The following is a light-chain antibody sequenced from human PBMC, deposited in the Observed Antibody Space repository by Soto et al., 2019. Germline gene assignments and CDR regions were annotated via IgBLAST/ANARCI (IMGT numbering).Light chain of an antibody. J-gene: IGKJ2*01. CDR1: QTVDSSY. V-gene: IGKV3-20*01. Sequence: EIVLTQSPGTLSLSPGERATLSCRASQTVDSSYLAWYQQRPGQAPRLLIYASGTRATGIPDRFSGRGSGTEITLTISRLEPEDFAVYFCQQYGSKPRTFGQGTKLEIK. CDR3: QQYGSKPRT. CDR2: ASG.